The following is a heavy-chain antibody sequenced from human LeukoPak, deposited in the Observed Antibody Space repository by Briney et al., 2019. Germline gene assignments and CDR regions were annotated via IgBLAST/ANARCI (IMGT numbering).Heavy chain of an antibody. Sequence: ASVKVSCKASGYTFTSYGISWVRQAPGQELEWMGWISAYNGNTNYAQKLQGRVTMTTDTSTSTAYMELRSLRSDDTAVYYCARDASYCSGGICYFGAWGYYYYYGMDVWGQGTTVTVSS. CDR1: GYTFTSYG. CDR3: ARDASYCSGGICYFGAWGYYYYYGMDV. CDR2: ISAYNGNT. V-gene: IGHV1-18*01. D-gene: IGHD2-15*01. J-gene: IGHJ6*02.